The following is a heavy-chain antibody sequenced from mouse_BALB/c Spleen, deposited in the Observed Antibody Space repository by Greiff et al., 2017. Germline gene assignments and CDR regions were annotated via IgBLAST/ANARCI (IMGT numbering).Heavy chain of an antibody. CDR2: IYPGSGST. CDR1: GYTFTSYW. D-gene: IGHD2-1*01. CDR3: TRLHYGNFYYAMDY. V-gene: IGHV1S22*01. J-gene: IGHJ4*01. Sequence: LQQPGSELVRPGASVKLSCKASGYTFTSYWMHWVKQRPGQGLEWIGNIYPGSGSTNYDEKFKSKATLTVDTSSSTAYMQLSSLTSEDSAVYYCTRLHYGNFYYAMDYWGQGTSVTVSS.